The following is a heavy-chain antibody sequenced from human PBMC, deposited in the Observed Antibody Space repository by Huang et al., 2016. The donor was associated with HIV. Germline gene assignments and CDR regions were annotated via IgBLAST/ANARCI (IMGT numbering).Heavy chain of an antibody. Sequence: QVHLEQSGAEVRKPGASVKVSCKVSGAILNQLSIHWVRQPPGKGLEWMGGFEPEDCKPIDAQTCQGRVTMTEDTSRDTAYMELSGLKSEDTVMYYCATRTPGFLERLLFYWGQGTLVTVSS. J-gene: IGHJ4*02. D-gene: IGHD3-3*01. CDR2: FEPEDCKP. CDR3: ATRTPGFLERLLFY. V-gene: IGHV1-24*01. CDR1: GAILNQLS.